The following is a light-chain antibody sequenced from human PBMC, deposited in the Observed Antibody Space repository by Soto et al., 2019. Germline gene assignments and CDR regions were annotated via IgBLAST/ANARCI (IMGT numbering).Light chain of an antibody. V-gene: IGKV4-1*01. CDR1: QSVLYSSNNKNY. J-gene: IGKJ3*01. CDR3: QQYYSTLRAT. Sequence: DIVMTQSPDSLAVSLGERATINCKSSQSVLYSSNNKNYLAWYQQKPGQPPKLLIYWASTRESGVPDRFSGRGSGADFTLTISSLQAEDVAVYFCQQYYSTLRATFGPGTKVDIK. CDR2: WAS.